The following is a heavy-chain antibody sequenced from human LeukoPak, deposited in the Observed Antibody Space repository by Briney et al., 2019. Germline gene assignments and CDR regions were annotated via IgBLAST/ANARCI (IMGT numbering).Heavy chain of an antibody. CDR3: ARVRDFGAFDI. D-gene: IGHD3-3*01. J-gene: IGHJ3*02. CDR1: GGSISPYF. Sequence: SETLSLTCTVSGGSISPYFWSWIRQPPGKGLEWIGYIYYSGSTNYNPSLKSRVTISVDTSKNQFSLKLSSVTAADTAVYYCARVRDFGAFDIWGQGTMVTVSS. V-gene: IGHV4-59*01. CDR2: IYYSGST.